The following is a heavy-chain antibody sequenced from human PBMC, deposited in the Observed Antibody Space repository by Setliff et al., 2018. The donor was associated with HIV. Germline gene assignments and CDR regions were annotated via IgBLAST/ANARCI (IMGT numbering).Heavy chain of an antibody. CDR1: GGSISSYY. Sequence: SETLSLTCTVSGGSISSYYWSWIRQPAGKGLEWIGHIYTSGSTNYNPSLKSRVSISIDTSKNQFYLKLTSVTAADTAVYHCARGDTYYHDRSGYVKSALDAFDIWGRGTLVTVSS. J-gene: IGHJ3*02. D-gene: IGHD3-22*01. CDR3: ARGDTYYHDRSGYVKSALDAFDI. V-gene: IGHV4-4*07. CDR2: IYTSGST.